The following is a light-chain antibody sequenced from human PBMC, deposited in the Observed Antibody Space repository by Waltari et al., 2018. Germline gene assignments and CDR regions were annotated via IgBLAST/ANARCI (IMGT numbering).Light chain of an antibody. CDR1: SNNVGSFDL. Sequence: QSALTQPASVSGSPGRSITISCTGPSNNVGSFDLVSWYQFHPGEVPKLLSYEVIKRSSGVSDRFSGSKSDNTASLTISRLQAEDEAAYYCCSYAASAPTLVFGGGTNLTVL. J-gene: IGLJ3*02. V-gene: IGLV2-23*02. CDR3: CSYAASAPTLV. CDR2: EVI.